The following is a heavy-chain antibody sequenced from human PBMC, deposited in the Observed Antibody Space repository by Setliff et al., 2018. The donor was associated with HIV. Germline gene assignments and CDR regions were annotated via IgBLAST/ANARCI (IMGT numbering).Heavy chain of an antibody. CDR2: IDPGSGAA. J-gene: IGHJ2*01. CDR1: GYNFSPYR. CDR3: ARDDHYYDSGSYYSDWYFDL. D-gene: IGHD3-10*01. V-gene: IGHV1-46*04. Sequence: ASVKVSCKTFGYNFSPYRIHWVRQAPGQGLEWIGIIDPGSGAATYAQKLQGRITMARDTSTTTVYMHLNSLTSEDTAVYYCARDDHYYDSGSYYSDWYFDLWGRGTLVTVSS.